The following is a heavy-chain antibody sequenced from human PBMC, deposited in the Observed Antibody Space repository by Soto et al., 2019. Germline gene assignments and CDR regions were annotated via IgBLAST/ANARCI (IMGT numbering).Heavy chain of an antibody. D-gene: IGHD3-10*01. CDR3: AKSYGSGQRLYYGMDV. CDR1: GYTFTGYY. CDR2: INPNSGGT. J-gene: IGHJ6*02. V-gene: IGHV1-2*04. Sequence: QVQLVQSGAEVKKPGASVKVSCKASGYTFTGYYMHWVRQAPGQGLEWMGWINPNSGGTNYAQKFQGWVTMTRDTCISTAYMELSRLRSDDTAVYYCAKSYGSGQRLYYGMDVWGQGTTVTVSS.